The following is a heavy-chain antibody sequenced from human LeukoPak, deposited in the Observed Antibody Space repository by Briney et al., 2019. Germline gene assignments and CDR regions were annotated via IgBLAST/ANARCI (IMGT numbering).Heavy chain of an antibody. CDR1: GFTFSNYA. V-gene: IGHV3-21*01. CDR2: ISSSSSYI. D-gene: IGHD2-2*01. CDR3: AVALGYCSSTSCSDDAFDI. J-gene: IGHJ3*02. Sequence: GGSLRLSCLASGFTFSNYAMHWVRQAPGTGLEWVSSISSSSSYIYYADSVKGRFTISRDKAKNSLYLQMNSLRAEDTAVYYCAVALGYCSSTSCSDDAFDIWGQGAMVTVSS.